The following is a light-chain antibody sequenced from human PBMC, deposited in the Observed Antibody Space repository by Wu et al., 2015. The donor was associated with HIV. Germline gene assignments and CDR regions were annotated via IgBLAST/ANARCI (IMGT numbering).Light chain of an antibody. CDR2: KAS. CDR1: QTINSW. CDR3: QQYHRSPRT. J-gene: IGKJ1*01. V-gene: IGKV1-5*03. Sequence: DIQMTQSPSTLSTSVGDRVTITCRASQTINSWLAWYQQKPRKVPELLIYKASTLESGVPSRFSGSGSGTEFTLTINSLQPDDFATYYCQQYHRSPRTFGQGTKVEIK.